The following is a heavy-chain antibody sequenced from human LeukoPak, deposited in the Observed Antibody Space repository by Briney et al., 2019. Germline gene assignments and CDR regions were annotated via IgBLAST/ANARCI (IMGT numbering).Heavy chain of an antibody. V-gene: IGHV3-9*01. CDR1: GFTFGDYA. Sequence: GGSLRLSCAASGFTFGDYAMHWVRHAPGKGLEWVSGISWNSGSIGYADSVKGRFTISRDNAKNTLYLQMNSLRAEDTALYYCAKARNYYGSGSPSLFDYWGQGTLVTVSS. J-gene: IGHJ4*02. CDR3: AKARNYYGSGSPSLFDY. D-gene: IGHD3-10*01. CDR2: ISWNSGSI.